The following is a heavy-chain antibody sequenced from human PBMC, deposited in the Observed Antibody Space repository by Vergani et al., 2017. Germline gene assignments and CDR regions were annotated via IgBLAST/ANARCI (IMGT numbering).Heavy chain of an antibody. V-gene: IGHV3-33*06. J-gene: IGHJ3*02. CDR3: VKAKNGDLLDVFDS. Sequence: VQLVESGGGIVKPGKSLRLSCEASGFNFRKFGMHWVRQAPGKGLEWMAVIWLDGTNENYADSVKGRFFISRDDSKDTVYLQLNSLSADDTAVYYCVKAKNGDLLDVFDSWGRGTKVTVSS. CDR1: GFNFRKFG. D-gene: IGHD3-10*01. CDR2: IWLDGTNE.